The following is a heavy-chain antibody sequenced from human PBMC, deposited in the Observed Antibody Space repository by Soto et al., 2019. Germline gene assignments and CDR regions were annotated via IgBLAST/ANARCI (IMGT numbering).Heavy chain of an antibody. D-gene: IGHD3-3*01. J-gene: IGHJ5*02. CDR3: ARDMSRYDSWSGYVSTTNWFDP. Sequence: PSETLSLTCIVSGDSIVSGGYYCICIRQHPLSGLEWIGYIFYSGSAFYNPSLKGRVTISVETSKNRFSLRLNSVTAADTAVYYCARDMSRYDSWSGYVSTTNWFDPWGQGALVTVSS. CDR1: GDSIVSGGYY. V-gene: IGHV4-31*03. CDR2: IFYSGSA.